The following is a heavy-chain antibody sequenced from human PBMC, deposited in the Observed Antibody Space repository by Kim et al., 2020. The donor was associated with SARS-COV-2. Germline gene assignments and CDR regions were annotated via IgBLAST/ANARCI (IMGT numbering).Heavy chain of an antibody. D-gene: IGHD3-16*01. J-gene: IGHJ4*02. CDR2: ISSTSTFI. V-gene: IGHV3-21*01. CDR1: GFTFSSFT. Sequence: GGSLRLSCAASGFTFSSFTIHWVRQAPGKGLEWVSSISSTSTFIYYADSLKGRFTISRDNAKNSLYLQLSSLRAEDTAVYFCARGSGGVDYWGQGTLVT. CDR3: ARGSGGVDY.